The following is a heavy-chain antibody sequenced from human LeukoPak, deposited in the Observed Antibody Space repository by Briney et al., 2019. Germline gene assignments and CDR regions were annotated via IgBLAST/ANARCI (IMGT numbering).Heavy chain of an antibody. D-gene: IGHD1-1*01. V-gene: IGHV3-23*01. Sequence: PGGSLRLSCAASGFTFSNYGMTWVRQAPGKGLEWVSSISGSAATISYADSVKGRFTISRDNSKYTLSLQMNSLRTEDTAVYYCAKVDNWKYGHHDFWGQGALVTVSS. CDR3: AKVDNWKYGHHDF. J-gene: IGHJ4*02. CDR1: GFTFSNYG. CDR2: ISGSAATI.